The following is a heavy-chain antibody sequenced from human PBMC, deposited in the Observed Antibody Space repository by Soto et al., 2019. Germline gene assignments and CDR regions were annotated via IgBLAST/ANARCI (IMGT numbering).Heavy chain of an antibody. V-gene: IGHV3-21*04. D-gene: IGHD1-26*01. CDR2: IGGNSGYI. CDR3: ARRGSGSYYDY. Sequence: GSLRLSCAASGFTFSTYRMNWVRQAPGRGLEWVSSIGGNSGYIYYADSVKGRFTISRDNSKNTLYLQMNSLRAEDTAIYYCARRGSGSYYDYWGQGTLVTVSS. J-gene: IGHJ4*02. CDR1: GFTFSTYR.